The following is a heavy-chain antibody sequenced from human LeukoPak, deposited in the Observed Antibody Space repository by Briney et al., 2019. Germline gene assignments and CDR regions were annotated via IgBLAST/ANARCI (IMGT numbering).Heavy chain of an antibody. V-gene: IGHV3-9*01. D-gene: IGHD2-15*01. CDR3: AKAPGYCSGGSCYAFDY. CDR1: GFTFADYA. CDR2: ISWNSGSI. Sequence: PGRSLRLSCAASGFTFADYAMHWVRQAPGKGLEWVSGISWNSGSIGYADSVKGRFTISRDNAKNSLYLQMKRLRAEDTALYYCAKAPGYCSGGSCYAFDYWGQGTLVTVSS. J-gene: IGHJ4*02.